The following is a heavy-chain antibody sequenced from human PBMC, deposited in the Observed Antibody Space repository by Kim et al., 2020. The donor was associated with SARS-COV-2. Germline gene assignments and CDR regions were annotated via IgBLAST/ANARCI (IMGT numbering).Heavy chain of an antibody. CDR1: GYSFTNYW. V-gene: IGHV5-51*01. D-gene: IGHD3-22*01. Sequence: GESLKISYKGSGYSFTNYWIGWVRQMPGKGLEWMGIIYPGDSDTSYSPSFQGQVTFSADKSISTAYLQWSSLKASDTAMYYCARLAHSYDSRGDKLDYWGQGTLVTVSS. CDR3: ARLAHSYDSRGDKLDY. J-gene: IGHJ4*02. CDR2: IYPGDSDT.